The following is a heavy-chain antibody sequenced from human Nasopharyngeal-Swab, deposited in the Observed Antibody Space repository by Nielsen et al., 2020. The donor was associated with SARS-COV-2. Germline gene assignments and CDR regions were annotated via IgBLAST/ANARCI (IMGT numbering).Heavy chain of an antibody. CDR2: INHGGGT. CDR3: ARGRQQWLIYDY. V-gene: IGHV4-34*01. D-gene: IGHD6-19*01. J-gene: IGHJ4*02. CDR1: GGSFSSYY. Sequence: SETLSLTCAVYGGSFSSYYWTWIRQPPGKGLEWIGEINHGGGTNYNPSLKSRVTISVDTSKNQFSLNLSSVTAADTAVYYCARGRQQWLIYDYWGQGTLVTVSP.